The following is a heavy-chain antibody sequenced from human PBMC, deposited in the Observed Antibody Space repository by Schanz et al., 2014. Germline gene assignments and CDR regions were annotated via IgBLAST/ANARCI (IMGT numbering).Heavy chain of an antibody. CDR3: VKDLQRELLRDDHYYGMDV. Sequence: EVQLVESGGGLVQPGGSLRLSCAASGFTFSNYWMHWVRQAPGKGLVWVARINSDGSSTSYADSVKGRFTISRGNAKNTLYLQMNSLRAEDTAVYYCVKDLQRELLRDDHYYGMDVWGQGTTVTVSS. J-gene: IGHJ6*02. D-gene: IGHD1-26*01. V-gene: IGHV3-74*01. CDR1: GFTFSNYW. CDR2: INSDGSST.